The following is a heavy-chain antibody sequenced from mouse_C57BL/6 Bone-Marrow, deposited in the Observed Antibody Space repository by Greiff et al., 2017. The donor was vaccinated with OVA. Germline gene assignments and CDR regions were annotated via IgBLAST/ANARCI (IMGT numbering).Heavy chain of an antibody. D-gene: IGHD1-1*01. CDR3: ARRNFITLPPFFDY. Sequence: QVHVKQPGAELVRPGTSVKLSCKASGYTFTSYWMHWVKQRPGQGLEWIGVIDPSDSYTNYNQKFKGKATLTVDTSSSTAYMQLSSLTSEDSAVYYCARRNFITLPPFFDYWGQGTTLTVSS. V-gene: IGHV1-59*01. CDR1: GYTFTSYW. J-gene: IGHJ2*01. CDR2: IDPSDSYT.